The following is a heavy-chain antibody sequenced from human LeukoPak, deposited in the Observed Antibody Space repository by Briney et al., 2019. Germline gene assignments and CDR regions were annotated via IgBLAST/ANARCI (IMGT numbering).Heavy chain of an antibody. D-gene: IGHD3-10*01. CDR3: AKTGSVRGSY. CDR2: ISSSGSTI. Sequence: PGGSLRLSCAASGFTFSSYEMNWVRQAPGKGLEWVSYISSSGSTIYYADSVKGRFTISRDNAKNSLYLQMNSLRAKDTAVYYCAKTGSVRGSYWGQGTLVTVSS. CDR1: GFTFSSYE. V-gene: IGHV3-48*03. J-gene: IGHJ4*02.